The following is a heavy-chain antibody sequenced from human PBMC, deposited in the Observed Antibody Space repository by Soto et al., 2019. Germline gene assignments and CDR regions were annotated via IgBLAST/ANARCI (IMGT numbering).Heavy chain of an antibody. D-gene: IGHD2-2*01. J-gene: IGHJ3*02. CDR1: GYTFTGYY. Sequence: ASVKVSCKASGYTFTGYYMHWVRQAPGQGLEWMGWINPNSGGTNYAQKFQGWVTMTRDTSISTAYMELSRLRSDDTAVYYCARDVGVPPEYASDIWGQGTMVTVSS. V-gene: IGHV1-2*04. CDR2: INPNSGGT. CDR3: ARDVGVPPEYASDI.